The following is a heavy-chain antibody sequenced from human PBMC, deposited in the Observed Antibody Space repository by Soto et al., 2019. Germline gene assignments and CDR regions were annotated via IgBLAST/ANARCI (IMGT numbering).Heavy chain of an antibody. CDR2: IFYSGYT. J-gene: IGHJ4*02. V-gene: IGHV4-59*01. CDR3: SARSMVRGVIIYY. Sequence: SETLSLTCTVSSGSFSSYHWCWIRQPPGEGLEWVGHIFYSGYTDYNPSLKSRVTISLDTSKNQFSLRLSSVTAADTAVYYCSARSMVRGVIIYYWGQGTLVPVSS. D-gene: IGHD3-10*01. CDR1: SGSFSSYH.